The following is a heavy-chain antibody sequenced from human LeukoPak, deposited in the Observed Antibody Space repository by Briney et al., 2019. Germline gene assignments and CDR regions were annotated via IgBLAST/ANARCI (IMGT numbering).Heavy chain of an antibody. J-gene: IGHJ4*02. CDR2: ISYDGSNT. CDR3: ARDLLAVAGMGTGFDY. V-gene: IGHV3-30*03. Sequence: GGALRLSCAASGFTFSSYWMHCVRQAPGKGLEWVAVISYDGSNTNYADSVKGRFTISRDNSKNTLYLQMNSLRAEDTAVYYCARDLLAVAGMGTGFDYWGQGTLVTVSS. D-gene: IGHD6-19*01. CDR1: GFTFSSYW.